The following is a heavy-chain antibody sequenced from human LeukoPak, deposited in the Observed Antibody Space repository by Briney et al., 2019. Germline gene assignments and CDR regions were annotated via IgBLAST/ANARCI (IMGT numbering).Heavy chain of an antibody. D-gene: IGHD6-6*01. Sequence: PGGSLRLSCAASGFTFSSYAMSWVRQAPGKGLEWVSAISGSGGSTYYADSVKGRFTISRDNSKNTLYLQMNSLRAEDTAVYYCAREYSSSTYYYYMDVWGKGTTVTVSS. CDR2: ISGSGGST. CDR1: GFTFSSYA. J-gene: IGHJ6*03. V-gene: IGHV3-23*01. CDR3: AREYSSSTYYYYMDV.